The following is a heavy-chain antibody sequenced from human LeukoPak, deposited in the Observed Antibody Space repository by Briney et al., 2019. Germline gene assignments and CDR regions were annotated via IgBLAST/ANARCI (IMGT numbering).Heavy chain of an antibody. Sequence: ASVKVSCKASGYTFTSYDINWVRQATGQGLEWMGWMNPNSGNTGYAQKFQGRVTITADKSTSTAYMELSSLRSEDTAVYYCAREQSGYYYDYWGQGTLVTVSS. CDR2: MNPNSGNT. CDR3: AREQSGYYYDY. D-gene: IGHD3-3*01. CDR1: GYTFTSYD. V-gene: IGHV1-8*01. J-gene: IGHJ4*02.